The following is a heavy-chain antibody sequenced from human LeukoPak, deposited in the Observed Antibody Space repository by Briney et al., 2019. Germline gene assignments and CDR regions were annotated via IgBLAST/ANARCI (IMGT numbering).Heavy chain of an antibody. J-gene: IGHJ4*02. CDR2: IWYDGSNK. D-gene: IGHD1-26*01. V-gene: IGHV3-33*01. Sequence: GGSLRLSCAASGFTFSSYGMHWVRQAPGKGLEWVAVIWYDGSNKYYADSVKGRFTISRDNSKNTLYLQMNSLRAEDTAVYYCARDSGVGASGLDYWGQGTLVTVSS. CDR3: ARDSGVGASGLDY. CDR1: GFTFSSYG.